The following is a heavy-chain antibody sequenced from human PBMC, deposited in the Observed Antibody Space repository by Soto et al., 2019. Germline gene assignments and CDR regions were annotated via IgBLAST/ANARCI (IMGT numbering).Heavy chain of an antibody. CDR2: IGFAGDT. Sequence: GGSLRLSCGASGFIFSNFDMHWVRQTTEKGLEWVSGIGFAGDTNYSGSVKGRFTISRENAKNSLFLQMNSLRAEDTAVYYCAKVYGDGYMGFDCWGQGTLVTVSS. CDR3: AKVYGDGYMGFDC. CDR1: GFIFSNFD. V-gene: IGHV3-13*01. D-gene: IGHD2-21*01. J-gene: IGHJ4*02.